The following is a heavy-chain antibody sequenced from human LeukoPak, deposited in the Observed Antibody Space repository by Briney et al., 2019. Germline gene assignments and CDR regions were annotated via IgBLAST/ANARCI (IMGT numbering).Heavy chain of an antibody. J-gene: IGHJ6*03. CDR2: INHSGST. V-gene: IGHV4-34*01. CDR1: GGSFSGYY. CDR3: ARVMQQQLGGPYYYYYYYMDV. D-gene: IGHD6-13*01. Sequence: KPSETLSLTCAVYGGSFSGYYWSWIRQPPGKGLEWIGEINHSGSTNYNPSLKSRVTISVGTSKNQFSLKLSSVTAADTAVYYCARVMQQQLGGPYYYYYYYMDVWGKGTTVTVSS.